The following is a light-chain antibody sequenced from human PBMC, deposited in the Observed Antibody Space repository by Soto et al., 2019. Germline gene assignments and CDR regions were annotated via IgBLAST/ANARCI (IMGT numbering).Light chain of an antibody. V-gene: IGKV3-20*01. CDR3: QQYDSSPF. J-gene: IGKJ5*01. CDR2: GVS. CDR1: QSVSGTY. Sequence: DIVLTQSPGTLSLSPGETATLSCRASQSVSGTYLAWYQHKPGKAPRLVIYGVSNMATGIPDRFSGSGSGTDFPLTISRLEPEDFAVYYCQQYDSSPFFGQGTRLEIK.